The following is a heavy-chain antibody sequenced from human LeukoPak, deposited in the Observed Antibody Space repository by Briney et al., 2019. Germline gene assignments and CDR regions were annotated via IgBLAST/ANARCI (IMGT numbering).Heavy chain of an antibody. Sequence: PSETLSLTCTVSGGSISSHYWSWIRQPPGKGLEWIGYIYYSGSTNYNPSLKSRVTISVDTSKNQFSLKLSSVTAADTAVYYCARAIAVAGLAWFDPWGQGTLVTVSS. J-gene: IGHJ5*02. CDR2: IYYSGST. CDR1: GGSISSHY. CDR3: ARAIAVAGLAWFDP. D-gene: IGHD6-19*01. V-gene: IGHV4-59*11.